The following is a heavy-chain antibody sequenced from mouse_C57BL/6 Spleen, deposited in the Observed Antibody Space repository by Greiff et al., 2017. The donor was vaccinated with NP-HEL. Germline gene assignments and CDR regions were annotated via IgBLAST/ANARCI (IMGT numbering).Heavy chain of an antibody. J-gene: IGHJ2*01. Sequence: VQLQQPGAELVRPGASVKLSCTASGFNIKDYYMHWVKQRPEQGLEWIGRIDPEDGDTEYAPKFQGKATMTADTSSNTAYLQLSSLTSEDTAVYYCTTESITTAFDYWGQGTTLTVSS. V-gene: IGHV14-1*01. CDR3: TTESITTAFDY. CDR1: GFNIKDYY. D-gene: IGHD1-2*01. CDR2: IDPEDGDT.